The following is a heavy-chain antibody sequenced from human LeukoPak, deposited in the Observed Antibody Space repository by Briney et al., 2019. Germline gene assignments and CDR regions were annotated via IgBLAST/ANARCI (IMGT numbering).Heavy chain of an antibody. J-gene: IGHJ4*02. CDR3: AKDLVLRYFEGSLDY. CDR2: ISWNSGSI. CDR1: GFTFDDYA. Sequence: GGSLRLSCAASGFTFDDYAMHWVRQAPGKGLEWVSGISWNSGSIGYADSVKGRFTISRDNAKNSLYLQMNSLRAEDTALYYCAKDLVLRYFEGSLDYCGQGTLVTVSS. D-gene: IGHD3-9*01. V-gene: IGHV3-9*01.